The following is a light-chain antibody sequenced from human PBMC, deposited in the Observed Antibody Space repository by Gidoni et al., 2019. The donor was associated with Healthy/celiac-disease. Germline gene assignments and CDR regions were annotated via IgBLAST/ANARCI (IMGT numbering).Light chain of an antibody. V-gene: IGLV2-8*01. CDR3: SSYAGSNNLV. J-gene: IGLJ3*02. CDR2: EVS. CDR1: SSAVGGYNY. Sequence: QSALTQPPSASGSPGQSVTISCTGTSSAVGGYNYVSWYQQNPGKAPKLMIYEVSKRPSGVPDRFSGSKSGNTASLTVSGLQAVDEADYYCSSYAGSNNLVFGGGTKLTVL.